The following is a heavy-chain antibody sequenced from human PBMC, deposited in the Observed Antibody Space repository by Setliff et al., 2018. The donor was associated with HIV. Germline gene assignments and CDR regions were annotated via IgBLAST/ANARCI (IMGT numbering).Heavy chain of an antibody. Sequence: SETPSLTCTVSDDFITSYYWSWIRQPPGKGLEWIGYIYYSGSTNYNPSLKSRVTISLDMSTSQFSLRLSSVTAADTAVYYCARAVYYFDFWGQGTLVTVSS. CDR3: ARAVYYFDF. V-gene: IGHV4-59*01. J-gene: IGHJ4*02. CDR1: DDFITSYY. D-gene: IGHD1-20*01. CDR2: IYYSGST.